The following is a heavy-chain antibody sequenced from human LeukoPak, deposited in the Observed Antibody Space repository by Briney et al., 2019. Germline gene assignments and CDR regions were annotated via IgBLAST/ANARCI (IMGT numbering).Heavy chain of an antibody. D-gene: IGHD3-22*01. CDR1: GFTVSSYG. Sequence: GGSLSLSCAASGFTVSSYGMSWVRQAPGKGLEWVSSISSSSSYIYYADSVKGRFTISRDNAKNSLYLQMNSLRAEDTAVYYCARSRRYDSSGYYSDYWGQGTLVTVSS. V-gene: IGHV3-21*01. CDR2: ISSSSSYI. J-gene: IGHJ4*02. CDR3: ARSRRYDSSGYYSDY.